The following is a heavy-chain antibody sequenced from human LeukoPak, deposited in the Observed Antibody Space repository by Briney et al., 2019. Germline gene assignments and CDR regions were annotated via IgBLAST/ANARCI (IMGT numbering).Heavy chain of an antibody. Sequence: ASVKVSCKTSGYTFTNYTIHWVRQVPGQRLQWMGWINAGNGNTKYSQEFQGRVTITRDTSASTTYMELNSLRSEDMAVYYCARGERLIFGYFDSWGQGTVVTLSS. J-gene: IGHJ4*02. CDR2: INAGNGNT. V-gene: IGHV1-3*03. D-gene: IGHD3/OR15-3a*01. CDR1: GYTFTNYT. CDR3: ARGERLIFGYFDS.